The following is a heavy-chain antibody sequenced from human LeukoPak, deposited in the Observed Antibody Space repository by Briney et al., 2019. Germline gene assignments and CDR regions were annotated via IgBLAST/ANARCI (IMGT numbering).Heavy chain of an antibody. CDR3: ARDRGNSGYDQGLFDY. Sequence: GSLRLSCAASGSTFSSHTMNWVRQPPGKGLEWIGSIYYSGSTYYNPSLKSRVTISVDTSKNQFSLKLSSVTAADTAVYYCARDRGNSGYDQGLFDYWGQGTLVTVSS. V-gene: IGHV4-39*07. CDR1: GSTFSSHT. CDR2: IYYSGST. D-gene: IGHD5-12*01. J-gene: IGHJ4*02.